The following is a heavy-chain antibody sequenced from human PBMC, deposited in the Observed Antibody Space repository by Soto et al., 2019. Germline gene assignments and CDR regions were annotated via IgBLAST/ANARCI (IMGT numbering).Heavy chain of an antibody. CDR1: GFTVGRYD. CDR3: VRVLYDSGVVDF. D-gene: IGHD5-12*01. CDR2: IQSGGAT. Sequence: QLVESGGGLFQAGGSTRLSCLVSGFTVGRYDMAWVRQAPGKGLEWASIIQSGGATYYPDSAQGRFTISRDNSKNTVYLQMNSLRVEDTGVYSCVRVLYDSGVVDFWGQGGLITVS. J-gene: IGHJ4*02. V-gene: IGHV3-53*01.